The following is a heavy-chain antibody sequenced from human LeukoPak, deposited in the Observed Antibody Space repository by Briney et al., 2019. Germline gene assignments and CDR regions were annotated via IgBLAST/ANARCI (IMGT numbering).Heavy chain of an antibody. CDR1: GYTFTGYY. V-gene: IGHV1-2*02. J-gene: IGHJ6*02. Sequence: ASVKVSCKASGYTFTGYYMHWVRQAPGQGLEWMGWINPNSGGTNYAQKFQGRVTVTRDTSISTAYMELSRLRSDDTAVYYCARCPPYYDFWSGYSDYYYYGMDVWGQGTTVTVSS. CDR3: ARCPPYYDFWSGYSDYYYYGMDV. CDR2: INPNSGGT. D-gene: IGHD3-3*01.